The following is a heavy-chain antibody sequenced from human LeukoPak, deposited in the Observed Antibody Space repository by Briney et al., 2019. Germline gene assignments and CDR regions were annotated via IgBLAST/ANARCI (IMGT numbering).Heavy chain of an antibody. V-gene: IGHV3-21*01. J-gene: IGHJ4*02. D-gene: IGHD1-7*01. CDR2: ISSSSSYI. CDR3: ARVWVSFRYQLDLIGIWDY. Sequence: GGSLRLSCAASGFTFSSYSMNWVRQAPGKGLEWVSSISSSSSYIYYADPVKGRFTISRDNAKNSLYLQMNSLRAEDTAVYYCARVWVSFRYQLDLIGIWDYWGQGTLVTVSS. CDR1: GFTFSSYS.